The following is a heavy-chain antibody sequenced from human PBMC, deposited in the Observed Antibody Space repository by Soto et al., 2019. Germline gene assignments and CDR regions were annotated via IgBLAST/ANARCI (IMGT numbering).Heavy chain of an antibody. J-gene: IGHJ3*02. CDR1: GGTFSSYA. D-gene: IGHD3-22*01. Sequence: QVQLVQSGAEVKKPGSSVKVSCKASGGTFSSYAISWVRQAPGQGLEWMGGIIPIFGTANYAQKFQGRVTITADESTSTAYMELSSLRSEDTAVYYCARTMYYYDSSGYYELYALDIWGQGTMVTVSS. CDR2: IIPIFGTA. CDR3: ARTMYYYDSSGYYELYALDI. V-gene: IGHV1-69*01.